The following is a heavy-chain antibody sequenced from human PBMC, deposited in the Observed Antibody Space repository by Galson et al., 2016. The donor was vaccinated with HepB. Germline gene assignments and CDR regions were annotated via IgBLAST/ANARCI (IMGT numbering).Heavy chain of an antibody. J-gene: IGHJ4*02. V-gene: IGHV1-18*01. CDR3: ARVAVDFLTGYPETPDY. CDR1: GYTFTSSG. Sequence: SVKVSCKASGYTFTSSGISWVRQAPGQGLEWMGCISAYNGNTNYAHKLKGRVTMTTDTSTSTAYMDMKSLRSDDTAVYYCARVAVDFLTGYPETPDYWGQGTLVTVSS. D-gene: IGHD3-9*01. CDR2: ISAYNGNT.